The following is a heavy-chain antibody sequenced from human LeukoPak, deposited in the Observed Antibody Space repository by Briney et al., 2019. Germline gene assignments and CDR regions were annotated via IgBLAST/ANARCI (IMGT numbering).Heavy chain of an antibody. D-gene: IGHD6-13*01. V-gene: IGHV4-4*09. CDR3: ARHRGIAAPQGYFDY. CDR2: IYTSGST. Sequence: PSETLSLTCTVSGGSISSYYWSWIRQPPGKGLEWIGYIYTSGSTNYNPSLKSRVTISVDPSKNQFSLKLSSVTAADTAVYYCARHRGIAAPQGYFDYWGQGTLVTVSS. J-gene: IGHJ4*02. CDR1: GGSISSYY.